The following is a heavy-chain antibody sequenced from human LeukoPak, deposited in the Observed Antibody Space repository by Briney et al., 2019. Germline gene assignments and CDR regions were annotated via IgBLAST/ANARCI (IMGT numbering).Heavy chain of an antibody. CDR1: GGSISSHY. J-gene: IGHJ4*02. CDR2: INHSGST. D-gene: IGHD5-12*01. Sequence: SETLSLTCTVSGGSISSHYWSWIRQPPGKGLEWIGQINHSGSTNYNPSLKSRVTISVDTSKNQFSLKLRSVTAADTAVYYCARGRYSWDFDYWGQGTLVTVSS. CDR3: ARGRYSWDFDY. V-gene: IGHV4-34*01.